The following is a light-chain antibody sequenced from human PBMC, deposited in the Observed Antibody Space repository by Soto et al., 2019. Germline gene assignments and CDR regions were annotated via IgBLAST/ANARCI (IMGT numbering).Light chain of an antibody. J-gene: IGKJ3*01. CDR1: QGISSY. V-gene: IGKV1-9*01. CDR3: QHYGSSPPLFT. CDR2: AAS. Sequence: IQLTQSPSSLSASVGDRVTITCRASQGISSYLAWYQQKPGKAPKLLIYAASTLQSGVPSRFSGSGSGTDFTLTISSLQPEDFATYYCQHYGSSPPLFTFGPGTKVDVK.